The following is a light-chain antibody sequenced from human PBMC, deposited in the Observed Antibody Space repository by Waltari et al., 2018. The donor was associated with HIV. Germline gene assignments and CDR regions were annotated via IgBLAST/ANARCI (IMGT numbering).Light chain of an antibody. CDR3: QQYKNWPPWT. CDR2: DAS. V-gene: IGKV3-15*01. J-gene: IGKJ1*01. CDR1: QSVDNK. Sequence: ETVMTQSPATLSASLGETITLSCRARQSVDNKLAWYRQKPGQSPRLLIYDASTGATGVPGRFSGSGSGTQFSLTISSLQSEDFGIYYCQQYKNWPPWTFCQGTKVEIK.